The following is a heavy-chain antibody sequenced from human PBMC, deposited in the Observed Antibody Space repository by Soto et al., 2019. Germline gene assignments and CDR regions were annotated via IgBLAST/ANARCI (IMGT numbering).Heavy chain of an antibody. J-gene: IGHJ6*03. CDR1: GFTVSSNY. CDR2: IYSGGST. V-gene: IGHV3-53*04. Sequence: EVQLVESGGGLVQPGGSLRLSCAASGFTVSSNYMSWVRQAPGKGLEWVSVIYSGGSTYYADSVKGRFTTSRHNSKNTLYLQMNSLTAEDTAVYYCARGTYRGDPLYYYYYMDVWGKGTTVTVSS. D-gene: IGHD2-2*01. CDR3: ARGTYRGDPLYYYYYMDV.